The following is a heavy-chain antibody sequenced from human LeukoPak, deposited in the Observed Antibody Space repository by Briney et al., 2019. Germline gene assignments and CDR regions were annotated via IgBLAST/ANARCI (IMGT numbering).Heavy chain of an antibody. D-gene: IGHD1-1*01. CDR1: GYTFTRYY. Sequence: ASVRVSCKASGYTFTRYYMHWVRQAPGQGLEWMGIIDPSGGSTSYAQKLQGRVTITRDTTTSTVYMDLSSLRSEDTAVYYCARDKSGTTQGDSDYWGREPWSPFPQ. CDR3: ARDKSGTTQGDSDY. V-gene: IGHV1-46*04. CDR2: IDPSGGST. J-gene: IGHJ4*02.